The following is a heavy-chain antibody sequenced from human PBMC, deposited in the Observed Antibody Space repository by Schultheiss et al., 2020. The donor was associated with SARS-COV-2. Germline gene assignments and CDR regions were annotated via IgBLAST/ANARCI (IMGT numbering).Heavy chain of an antibody. CDR2: IYTSGST. Sequence: SETLSLTCTVSGGSISSYYWSWIRQPPGKGLEWIGRIYTSGSTNYNPSLKSRVTISVDTSKNQFSLKLSSVTAADTAVYYCARRTYSSSWYGSLQFDYWGQGTLVTVSS. D-gene: IGHD6-13*01. V-gene: IGHV4-4*07. CDR1: GGSISSYY. CDR3: ARRTYSSSWYGSLQFDY. J-gene: IGHJ4*02.